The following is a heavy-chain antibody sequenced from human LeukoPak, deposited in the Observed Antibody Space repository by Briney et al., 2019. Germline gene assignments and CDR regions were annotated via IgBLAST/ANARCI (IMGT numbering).Heavy chain of an antibody. Sequence: SETLSLTCTVSGGSIGSSSYYWGWIRQPPGKGLEWIGSIYYSGSTYYNPSLKSRVTISVDTSKNQFSLRLSSVTAADTAVYYCATSYGVYEYFQHWGQGTLVTVSS. CDR1: GGSIGSSSYY. J-gene: IGHJ1*01. V-gene: IGHV4-39*07. D-gene: IGHD4-17*01. CDR2: IYYSGST. CDR3: ATSYGVYEYFQH.